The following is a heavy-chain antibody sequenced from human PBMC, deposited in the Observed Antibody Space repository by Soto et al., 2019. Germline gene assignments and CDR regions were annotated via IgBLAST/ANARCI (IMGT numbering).Heavy chain of an antibody. D-gene: IGHD2-15*01. J-gene: IGHJ4*02. V-gene: IGHV1-69*13. CDR2: IIPIFGTA. CDR3: AKNRPSGLVYFDY. CDR1: GGTFSSYA. Sequence: SVKVSCKASGGTFSSYAISWVRQAPGQGLEWMGGIIPIFGTANYAQKFQGRVTITADESTSTAYMELSSLRSEDTAVYYCAKNRPSGLVYFDYWGQGTLVTVSS.